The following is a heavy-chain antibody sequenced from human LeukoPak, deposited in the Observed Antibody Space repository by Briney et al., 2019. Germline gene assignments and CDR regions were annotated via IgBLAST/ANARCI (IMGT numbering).Heavy chain of an antibody. V-gene: IGHV1-2*06. Sequence: ASVKVSCKASGYTFTGYYMHWVRQAPGQGLEWMGRINPNSGGTNYAQKFQGRVTMIRDTSISTAYMELSRLRSDDTAVYYCARSRMDTAMVANDAFDIWGQGTMVTVSS. D-gene: IGHD5-18*01. CDR2: INPNSGGT. CDR3: ARSRMDTAMVANDAFDI. CDR1: GYTFTGYY. J-gene: IGHJ3*02.